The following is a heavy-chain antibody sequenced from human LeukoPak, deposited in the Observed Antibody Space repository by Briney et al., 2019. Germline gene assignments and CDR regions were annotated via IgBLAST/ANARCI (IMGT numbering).Heavy chain of an antibody. V-gene: IGHV4-59*11. Sequence: SETLSLTCTVSGGSISSHYWSWIRQPPGKRLEWIGYIYYSGSTEYNPSLKSRVTISVDTSKNQFSLKLSSVTAADTAVYYCARSYSNYLRAFDSWGQGTMVTVSS. CDR2: IYYSGST. CDR1: GGSISSHY. D-gene: IGHD4-11*01. J-gene: IGHJ3*02. CDR3: ARSYSNYLRAFDS.